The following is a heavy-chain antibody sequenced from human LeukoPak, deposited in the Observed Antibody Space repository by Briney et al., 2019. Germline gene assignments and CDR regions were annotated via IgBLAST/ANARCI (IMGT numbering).Heavy chain of an antibody. V-gene: IGHV3-64*01. J-gene: IGHJ3*02. D-gene: IGHD2-2*01. CDR2: ISSNGGST. CDR1: GFTFSSYA. Sequence: PGGSLRLSCAASGFTFSSYAMHWVRQAPGKGLEYVSAISSNGGSTYYANSVKGRFTISRDNSKNTLYLQMNSLRAEDTAVYYCAKDMVKDVVVPAEDAFDIWGQGTMVTVSS. CDR3: AKDMVKDVVVPAEDAFDI.